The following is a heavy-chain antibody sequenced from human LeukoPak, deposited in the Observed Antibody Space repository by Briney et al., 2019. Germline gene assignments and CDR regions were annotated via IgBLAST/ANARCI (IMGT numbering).Heavy chain of an antibody. CDR3: ARDQQYCSGASCYHFDY. V-gene: IGHV3-23*01. D-gene: IGHD2-15*01. J-gene: IGHJ4*02. CDR2: VSTDGDT. Sequence: PGGALRLSCAASGFTFSRYAMSWVRQAPGKGLEWVSSVSTDGDTYHTDSVKGRFTISRDVSRNTLFLEMISLRAEDTAVYYCARDQQYCSGASCYHFDYWGQGNLVAVSS. CDR1: GFTFSRYA.